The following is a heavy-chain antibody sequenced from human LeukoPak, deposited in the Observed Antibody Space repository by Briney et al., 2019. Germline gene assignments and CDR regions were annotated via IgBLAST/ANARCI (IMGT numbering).Heavy chain of an antibody. Sequence: SETLSLTCTVSGGSISGYYWSWIRQPPGKGLEWIGYIYYSGSTNYNPSLKSRVTISVDTSMNQFSLKLSSVTAADTAVYYCARFHMVRGVIIDYWGQGTLVTVSS. D-gene: IGHD3-10*01. CDR1: GGSISGYY. CDR3: ARFHMVRGVIIDY. V-gene: IGHV4-59*08. J-gene: IGHJ4*02. CDR2: IYYSGST.